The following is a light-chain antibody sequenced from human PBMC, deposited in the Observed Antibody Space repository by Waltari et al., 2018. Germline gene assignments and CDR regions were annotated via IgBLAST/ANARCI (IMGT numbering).Light chain of an antibody. J-gene: IGLJ3*02. CDR1: SRDVASHDC. Sequence: QSALTQPRSVSGSPGQSVTISCTGTSRDVASHDCVSWYQHPPGKPPKLMIYDVSERPSGVPDRFSGSQSGNTASLIISGLQADDEADYYCCSCAGTDTFWVFGGGTKLTVL. CDR2: DVS. CDR3: CSCAGTDTFWV. V-gene: IGLV2-11*01.